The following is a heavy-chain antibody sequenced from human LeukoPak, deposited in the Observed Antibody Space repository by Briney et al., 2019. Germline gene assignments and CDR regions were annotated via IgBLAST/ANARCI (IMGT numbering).Heavy chain of an antibody. Sequence: GASVKASCKASGYTFTSYYMHWVRQAPGQGLEWMGIINPSGGSTSYAQKFQGRVTMTRDTSTSTVYMELSSLRSEDTAVYYCAREVIAVAANNWFDPWGQGTLVTVSS. CDR1: GYTFTSYY. J-gene: IGHJ5*02. CDR3: AREVIAVAANNWFDP. D-gene: IGHD6-19*01. V-gene: IGHV1-46*01. CDR2: INPSGGST.